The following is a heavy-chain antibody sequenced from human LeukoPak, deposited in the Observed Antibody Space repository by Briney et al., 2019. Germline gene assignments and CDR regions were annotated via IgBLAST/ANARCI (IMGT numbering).Heavy chain of an antibody. Sequence: PGGSLRLSCAASGFTFSTYEMNWVRQAPGKGLEWVSYISSIGSNIYYADSVKGRFTITRDNAKNSLYLQMNSLRAEDTAVYYCARDISSGWYGGGDYWGQGTLVTVSS. CDR2: ISSIGSNI. V-gene: IGHV3-48*03. CDR1: GFTFSTYE. J-gene: IGHJ4*02. D-gene: IGHD6-19*01. CDR3: ARDISSGWYGGGDY.